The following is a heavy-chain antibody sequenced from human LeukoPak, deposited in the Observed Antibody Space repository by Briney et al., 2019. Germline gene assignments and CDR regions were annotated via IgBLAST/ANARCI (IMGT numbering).Heavy chain of an antibody. CDR2: ISGSGGDT. CDR3: GKGDNGDYIDY. J-gene: IGHJ4*02. Sequence: GGSLRLSCAASGFTFSSYSMSWVRQAPGKGLEWVSSISGSGGDTYYADSVKGRFTISRDNSKNTLYLQVNSLRAEDTAVYYCGKGDNGDYIDYGGQGTLVTVSS. D-gene: IGHD4-17*01. V-gene: IGHV3-23*01. CDR1: GFTFSSYS.